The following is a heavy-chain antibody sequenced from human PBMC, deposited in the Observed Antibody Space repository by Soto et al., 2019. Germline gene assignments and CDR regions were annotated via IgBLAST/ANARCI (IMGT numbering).Heavy chain of an antibody. CDR1: GGSISSSSYY. Sequence: QLQLQESGPGLVKPSETLSLTCTVSGGSISSSSYYWGWIRQPPGKGLEWIGSISYSGSTYYTPSLKSRVTISVDTSKNQFSLKLSSVTAADTAVYYCARSRNIVKKILTITTRENWFDPWGQGTLVTVSS. D-gene: IGHD4-4*01. V-gene: IGHV4-39*01. CDR3: ARSRNIVKKILTITTRENWFDP. J-gene: IGHJ5*02. CDR2: ISYSGST.